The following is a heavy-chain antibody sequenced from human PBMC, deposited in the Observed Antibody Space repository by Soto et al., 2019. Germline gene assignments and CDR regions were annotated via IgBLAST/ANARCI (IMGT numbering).Heavy chain of an antibody. CDR2: IIPIFGTA. V-gene: IGHV1-69*12. CDR3: ARSHIVVRDYYYGMDV. CDR1: GGTFSSYA. D-gene: IGHD2-21*01. Sequence: QVQLVQSGAEVKKPESSVKVSCKASGGTFSSYAISWVRQAPGQGLEWMGGIIPIFGTANYAQKFQGRVTITADESTSTAYMELSSLRSEDTAVYYCARSHIVVRDYYYGMDVWGQGTTVTVSS. J-gene: IGHJ6*02.